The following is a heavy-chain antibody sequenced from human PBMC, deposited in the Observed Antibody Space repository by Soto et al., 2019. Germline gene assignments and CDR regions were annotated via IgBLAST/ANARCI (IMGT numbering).Heavy chain of an antibody. J-gene: IGHJ5*02. CDR3: ARATPVVPAAIYWFDP. Sequence: GESLKISCKGSGYSFTSYWISWVRQMPGKGLEWMGRIDPSDSYTNYSPSFQGHVTISADKSISTAYLQWSSLKASDTAMYYCARATPVVPAAIYWFDPWGQGTLVTVSS. D-gene: IGHD2-2*01. V-gene: IGHV5-10-1*01. CDR2: IDPSDSYT. CDR1: GYSFTSYW.